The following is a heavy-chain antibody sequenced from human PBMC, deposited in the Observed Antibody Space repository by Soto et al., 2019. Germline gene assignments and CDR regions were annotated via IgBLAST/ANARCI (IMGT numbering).Heavy chain of an antibody. CDR1: GCCISSYY. CDR3: ARVYDSSGYYYGLYWFDP. CDR2: IYYSGST. V-gene: IGHV4-59*01. J-gene: IGHJ5*02. Sequence: SETLSLTCTVSGCCISSYYWSWIRQPPGKGLEWIGYIYYSGSTNYNPSLKSRVTISVETSKNQFSLKLSSVTAADKAVYYCARVYDSSGYYYGLYWFDPWGQGTLVTVSS. D-gene: IGHD3-22*01.